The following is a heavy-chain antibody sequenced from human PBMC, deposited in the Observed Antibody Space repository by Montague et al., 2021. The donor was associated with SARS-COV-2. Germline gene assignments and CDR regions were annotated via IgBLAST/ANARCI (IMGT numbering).Heavy chain of an antibody. D-gene: IGHD3-3*01. CDR3: ARGADYDFWSGFLRYKWFGP. CDR1: TDSFSGYY. CDR2: ITHSGST. V-gene: IGHV4-34*01. Sequence: SETLSLTCAVYTDSFSGYYWSWIRQSPGKGLEWIGEITHSGSTNHNPSLQSRVTVSVDKSKKQVSLKLRSLTAADTAVYYCARGADYDFWSGFLRYKWFGPWGHGTPVIVSS. J-gene: IGHJ5*02.